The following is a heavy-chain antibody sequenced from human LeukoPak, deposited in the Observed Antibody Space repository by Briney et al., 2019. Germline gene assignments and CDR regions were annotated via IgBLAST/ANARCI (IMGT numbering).Heavy chain of an antibody. J-gene: IGHJ4*02. D-gene: IGHD3-10*01. CDR1: GYTFTSYG. V-gene: IGHV1-18*01. CDR3: ARGYYYGSGSYYFDY. Sequence: ASVKVSCKASGYTFTSYGISWVRQAPGQGLEWMGWISACNGNTNYAQKFQGRVTMTRDTSISTAYMELSRLRSDDTAVYYCARGYYYGSGSYYFDYWGQGTLVTVSS. CDR2: ISACNGNT.